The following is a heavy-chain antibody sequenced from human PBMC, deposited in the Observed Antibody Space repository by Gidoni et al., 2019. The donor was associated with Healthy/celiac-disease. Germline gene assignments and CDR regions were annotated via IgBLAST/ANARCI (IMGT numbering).Heavy chain of an antibody. CDR1: GFTFRSYA. J-gene: IGHJ6*02. Sequence: EVQLVESGGGLVQPGGSLRLSCAASGFTFRSYALTWLRQAPGKGLEWVSAISGSGGSTYYADSVKGRFTISRDNSKNTLYLQMNSLRDEDTAVYYCAKDKWFGESYPLANYYYYGMDVWGQGTTVTVSS. V-gene: IGHV3-23*04. CDR2: ISGSGGST. D-gene: IGHD3-10*01. CDR3: AKDKWFGESYPLANYYYYGMDV.